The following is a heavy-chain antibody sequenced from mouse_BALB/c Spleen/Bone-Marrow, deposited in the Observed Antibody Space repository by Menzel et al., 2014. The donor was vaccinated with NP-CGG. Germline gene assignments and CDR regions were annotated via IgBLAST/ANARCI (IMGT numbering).Heavy chain of an antibody. D-gene: IGHD1-1*01. V-gene: IGHV5-6-3*01. CDR1: GFTFSSYG. J-gene: IGHJ1*01. CDR3: ARVYGWYFDV. Sequence: EVKLQESGGGLVQPGGSLKLSCVASGFTFSSYGMSWVRQTPDKRLELVATINNNGGSTYYPDSVKGQFTISRDNAKNTLYLQMSSLKSEDTAMYHCARVYGWYFDVWGAGTTVTVSS. CDR2: INNNGGST.